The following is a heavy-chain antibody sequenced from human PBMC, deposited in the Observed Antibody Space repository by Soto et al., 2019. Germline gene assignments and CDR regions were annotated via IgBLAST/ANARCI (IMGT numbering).Heavy chain of an antibody. CDR1: GGSFSGYY. J-gene: IGHJ1*01. CDR3: ARGLGGVQH. CDR2: LYDSGSI. Sequence: LSLTCAVYGGSFSGYYCSWIRQPPGKGLEWIGELYDSGSINYNASLKSRVSISVDTSKNQFSLKLSSVTAADTAVYYCARGLGGVQHWGQGTLVTVSS. V-gene: IGHV4-34*01.